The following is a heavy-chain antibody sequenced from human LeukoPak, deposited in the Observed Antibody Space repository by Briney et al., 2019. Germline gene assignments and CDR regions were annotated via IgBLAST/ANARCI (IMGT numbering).Heavy chain of an antibody. CDR2: ISPSNGAT. D-gene: IGHD6-25*01. CDR3: AVSVQAAAIPAFDN. V-gene: IGHV1-2*02. CDR1: GSMFAGHY. Sequence: ASVKVSCKASGSMFAGHYRHWMRQAPGQGLEWMGWISPSNGATKYAQNFQGRVTMTRDTSISTAYMELSDLRSDDTAVYYCAVSVQAAAIPAFDNWGQGTLVTVSS. J-gene: IGHJ4*02.